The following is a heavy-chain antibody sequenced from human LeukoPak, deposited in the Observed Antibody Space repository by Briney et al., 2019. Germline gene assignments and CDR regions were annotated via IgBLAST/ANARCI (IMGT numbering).Heavy chain of an antibody. Sequence: GGSLRLSCAASGFTFSSYAMSWVRQAPGKGLEWVAVIWYDGSNKYYADSVKGRFTISRDNSKNTLYLQMNSLRAEDTAVYYCARDDHIHYGGYVIDYWGQGTLVTVSS. CDR1: GFTFSSYA. D-gene: IGHD4-17*01. CDR2: IWYDGSNK. J-gene: IGHJ4*02. V-gene: IGHV3-33*08. CDR3: ARDDHIHYGGYVIDY.